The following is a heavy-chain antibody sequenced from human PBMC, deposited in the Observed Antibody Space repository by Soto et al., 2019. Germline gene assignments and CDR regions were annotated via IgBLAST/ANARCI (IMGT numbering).Heavy chain of an antibody. V-gene: IGHV3-23*01. D-gene: IGHD6-25*01. J-gene: IGHJ4*02. CDR3: AKYASSTLIAAVHTGYYFDS. Sequence: GGSLRLSCAASGFTFSSQPMSWVRQAPGKGLEWVAAIAESGGGAAYVGSVEGRFTISRDNVKNMLYLQMNSLRVEDTAVYYCAKYASSTLIAAVHTGYYFDSWGREPWSPSPQ. CDR1: GFTFSSQP. CDR2: IAESGGGA.